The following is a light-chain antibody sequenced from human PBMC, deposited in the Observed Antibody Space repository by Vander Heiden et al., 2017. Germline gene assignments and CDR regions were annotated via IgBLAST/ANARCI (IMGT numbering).Light chain of an antibody. CDR3: QQYYSTPRT. V-gene: IGKV4-1*01. CDR2: WAS. J-gene: IGKJ1*01. Sequence: DLVMTQSPESLAVSLGERATINCKSSQSVLYSSNNKNYLAWYQQKPGQPPKLLIYWASTRESGVPDRFSGSGSGTDFTLTISSLQAEDVAVYYCQQYYSTPRTFGQGTKVEIK. CDR1: QSVLYSSNNKNY.